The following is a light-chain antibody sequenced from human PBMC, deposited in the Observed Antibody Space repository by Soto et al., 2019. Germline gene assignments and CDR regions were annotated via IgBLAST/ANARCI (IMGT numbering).Light chain of an antibody. Sequence: IQMTQSPSTLSASVGDRVVITCRASQSFTTWLAWYQQKPGKAPKLLIYDASTLESGVPSRFSGSGSGTEFTLTISSLQPDDFATYYCQQYTTYSDWTFGQGTKVDIK. CDR1: QSFTTW. J-gene: IGKJ1*01. CDR2: DAS. V-gene: IGKV1-5*01. CDR3: QQYTTYSDWT.